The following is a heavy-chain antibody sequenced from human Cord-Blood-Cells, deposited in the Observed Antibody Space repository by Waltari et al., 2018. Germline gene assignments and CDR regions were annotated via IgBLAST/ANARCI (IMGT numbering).Heavy chain of an antibody. CDR1: GYTFTSHA. J-gene: IGHJ4*02. CDR2: IKAGNGNT. V-gene: IGHV1-3*01. Sequence: QVQPVQSGAEVKKPGASVKVSCQSSGYTFTSHARHWVRQPPGQRLEWMGWIKAGNGNTKYSQKFQGRVTITRDTSASTAYMELSSLRSEDTAVYYCAREISSWYNYWGQGTLVTVSS. CDR3: AREISSWYNY. D-gene: IGHD6-13*01.